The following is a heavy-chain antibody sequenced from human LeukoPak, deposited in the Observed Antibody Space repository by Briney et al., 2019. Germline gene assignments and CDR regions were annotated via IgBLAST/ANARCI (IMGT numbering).Heavy chain of an antibody. D-gene: IGHD5-18*01. CDR1: GFSFSTCA. J-gene: IGHJ4*02. Sequence: GGSLRLSCAASGFSFSTCAMNWVRQAPGKGLEWVSTISGGGDGALYADSVKGRFTISRDNSKNTLFLQMNSLRAEDTAVYYCAKRTRGFSYGTLDYWGQGTLVTVSS. CDR3: AKRTRGFSYGTLDY. CDR2: ISGGGDGA. V-gene: IGHV3-23*01.